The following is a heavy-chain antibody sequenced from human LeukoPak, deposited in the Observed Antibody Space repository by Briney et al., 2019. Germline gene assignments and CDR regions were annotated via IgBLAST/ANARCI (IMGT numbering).Heavy chain of an antibody. J-gene: IGHJ4*02. D-gene: IGHD2-21*02. CDR3: ASSLHVTYFDY. CDR1: GYTFTGYY. CDR2: INPNSGDT. Sequence: ASVKVSCKASGYTFTGYYMHWVRQAPGQGLEWMGWINPNSGDTNYEQKFQGRVTMTRDTSISTAYMELSRLRSDDTAVYYCASSLHVTYFDYWGQGTLVTVSS. V-gene: IGHV1-2*02.